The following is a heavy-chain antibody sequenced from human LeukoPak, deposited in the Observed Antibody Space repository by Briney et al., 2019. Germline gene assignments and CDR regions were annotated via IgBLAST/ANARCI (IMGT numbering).Heavy chain of an antibody. D-gene: IGHD3-10*01. Sequence: SETLSLTCTVSGGSISSYYWSWIRQPPGKGLEWIGYIYYSGSTNYSPSLKSRVTISVDTSKNQFSLKLSSVTAADTAVYYCARARMVRGLTPFDYWGQGTLVTVSS. CDR2: IYYSGST. CDR3: ARARMVRGLTPFDY. J-gene: IGHJ4*02. CDR1: GGSISSYY. V-gene: IGHV4-59*12.